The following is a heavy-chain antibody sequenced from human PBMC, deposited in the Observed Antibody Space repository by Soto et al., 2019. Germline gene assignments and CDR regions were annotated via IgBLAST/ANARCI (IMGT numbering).Heavy chain of an antibody. CDR1: GFSFSSFA. D-gene: IGHD1-26*01. V-gene: IGHV3-23*01. Sequence: EVLLLESGGGLVQPGGSLRLSCEASGFSFSSFAMNWVRQAPGKGLEWVSAIGDSGASTYYADSVKGRFTISRDNSRNTLYLQLASLRAEDTVVYDGAKGLELGFWGNGSTVIVSS. J-gene: IGHJ6*04. CDR3: AKGLELGF. CDR2: IGDSGAST.